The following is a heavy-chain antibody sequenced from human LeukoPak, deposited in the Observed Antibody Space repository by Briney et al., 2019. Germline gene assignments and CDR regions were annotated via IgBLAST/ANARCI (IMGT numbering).Heavy chain of an antibody. D-gene: IGHD2-21*01. CDR2: IYYSGST. J-gene: IGHJ6*02. CDR1: GGSISSGGYY. Sequence: PSETLSLTCTVSGGSISSGGYYWSWIRQHPGKGLEWIGYIYYSGSTYYNPSLKSRVTISVDTSKNQFSLKLSSVTAADTAVYYCARAPRFPTPVGMDVSGQGTTVTVSS. CDR3: ARAPRFPTPVGMDV. V-gene: IGHV4-31*03.